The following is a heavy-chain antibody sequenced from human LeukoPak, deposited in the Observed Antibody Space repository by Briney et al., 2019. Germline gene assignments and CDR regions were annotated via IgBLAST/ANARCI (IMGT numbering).Heavy chain of an antibody. D-gene: IGHD2-21*01. Sequence: SETLSLTCTVSGGSISSGSYYWSWIRQPAGKGLEWIGHMYTSGSTNYNPSLKSRITISIDTSKNQFSLKLSSVTAADTAVYYCARDSPYSYYYYYMDVWGKGTTVTISS. CDR1: GGSISSGSYY. CDR2: MYTSGST. CDR3: ARDSPYSYYYYYMDV. V-gene: IGHV4-61*09. J-gene: IGHJ6*03.